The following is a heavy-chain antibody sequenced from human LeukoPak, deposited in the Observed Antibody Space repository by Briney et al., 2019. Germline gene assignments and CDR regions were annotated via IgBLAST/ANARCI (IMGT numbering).Heavy chain of an antibody. V-gene: IGHV4-61*02. CDR1: GGSISSGSYY. Sequence: SQTLSLTCTVSGGSISSGSYYWNWIRQPAGKGLEWIGRIYNSGNTNYNPSLKSRVTISVDTSKNQFSLKLSSVTAADTAVYYCARYEAVAGVFDYWGQGTLVTVSS. D-gene: IGHD6-19*01. CDR2: IYNSGNT. J-gene: IGHJ4*02. CDR3: ARYEAVAGVFDY.